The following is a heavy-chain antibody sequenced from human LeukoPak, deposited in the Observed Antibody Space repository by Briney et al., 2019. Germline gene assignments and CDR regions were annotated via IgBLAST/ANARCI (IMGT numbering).Heavy chain of an antibody. CDR2: IYYSGST. V-gene: IGHV4-59*08. CDR1: GGSISTYY. J-gene: IGHJ4*02. Sequence: SETLSLTCTVSGGSISTYYWTWIRQPPGKGLEWIGYIYYSGSTNYNPSLKSRVTISVDTSKNQFSLKLSSVTAADTAVYYCARRMATNRKYYFDYWGQGILVTVSS. D-gene: IGHD5-24*01. CDR3: ARRMATNRKYYFDY.